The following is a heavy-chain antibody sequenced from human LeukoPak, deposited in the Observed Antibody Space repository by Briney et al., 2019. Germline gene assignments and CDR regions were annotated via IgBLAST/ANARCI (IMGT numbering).Heavy chain of an antibody. CDR2: INHSGST. J-gene: IGHJ3*02. Sequence: PSETLSLTCAVYGGSFSGYYWSWIRQPPGKGLEWIGEINHSGSTNYNPSLKSRVTISVDTSKNQFSLKLSPVTAADTAVYYCATTLYYYDSSGSNAFDIWGQGTMVTVSS. D-gene: IGHD3-22*01. CDR3: ATTLYYYDSSGSNAFDI. V-gene: IGHV4-34*01. CDR1: GGSFSGYY.